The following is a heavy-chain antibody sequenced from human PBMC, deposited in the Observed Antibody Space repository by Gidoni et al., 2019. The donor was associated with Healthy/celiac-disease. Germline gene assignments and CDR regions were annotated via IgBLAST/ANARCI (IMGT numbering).Heavy chain of an antibody. CDR1: GFTFSSYC. V-gene: IGHV3-33*01. J-gene: IGHJ4*02. D-gene: IGHD3-3*01. CDR2: IWYDGSNK. CDR3: ARGPHHNYDFWSGYLDY. Sequence: QVQLVASGGGVVQPGRSLRLSCAASGFTFSSYCMHWVRQAPGKGREWVAVIWYDGSNKYYADSVKGRFTISRDNSKNTLYLQMNSLRAEDTAVYYCARGPHHNYDFWSGYLDYWGQGTLVTVSS.